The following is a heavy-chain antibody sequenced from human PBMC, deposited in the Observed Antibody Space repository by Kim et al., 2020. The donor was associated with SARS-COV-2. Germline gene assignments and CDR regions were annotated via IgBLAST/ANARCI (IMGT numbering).Heavy chain of an antibody. J-gene: IGHJ3*02. CDR3: AKAGGRNSSSSFAFDI. CDR2: ISYDGSNK. CDR1: GFTFSSYG. Sequence: GGSLRLSCAASGFTFSSYGMHWVRQAPGKGLEWVAVISYDGSNKYYADSVKGRFTISRDNSKNTLYLQMNSLRAEDTAVYYCAKAGGRNSSSSFAFDIWGQGTMVTVSS. D-gene: IGHD6-6*01. V-gene: IGHV3-30*18.